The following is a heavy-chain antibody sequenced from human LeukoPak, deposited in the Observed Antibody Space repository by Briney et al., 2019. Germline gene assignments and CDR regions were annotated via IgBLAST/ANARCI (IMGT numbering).Heavy chain of an antibody. D-gene: IGHD3-22*01. CDR1: GFTFSRYA. CDR3: AKDQNYESSGYYGGFDY. J-gene: IGHJ4*02. Sequence: PGGSLRLSCAASGFTFSRYAMTWVRQAPGKGLEWVSTISGSGVSRDYANSVKGRITISRDNSKNTLYLQMSSLRAEDTAVYYCAKDQNYESSGYYGGFDYWGQGTLVTVSS. V-gene: IGHV3-23*01. CDR2: ISGSGVSR.